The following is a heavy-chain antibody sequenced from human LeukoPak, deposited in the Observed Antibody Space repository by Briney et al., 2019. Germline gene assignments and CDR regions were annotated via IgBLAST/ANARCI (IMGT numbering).Heavy chain of an antibody. CDR2: IYTSGNT. D-gene: IGHD6-19*01. CDR1: GGSISSYY. J-gene: IGHJ4*02. CDR3: ARGFAVAGYDF. Sequence: SETLSLTCTVSGGSISSYYWSWIRQPPGKGLEWIGRIYTSGNTNYNPSLKSRVTISVDTSNNQFSLKLTSVTAADTAVYYCARGFAVAGYDFWGQGTLVTVSS. V-gene: IGHV4-4*08.